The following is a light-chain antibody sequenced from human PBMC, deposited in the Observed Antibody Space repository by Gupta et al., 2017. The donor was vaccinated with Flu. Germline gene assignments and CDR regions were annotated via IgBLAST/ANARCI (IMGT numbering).Light chain of an antibody. Sequence: DIQATQSPSTLSASVGDRVTLTCRASQSIGDWLAWYQQKPGKVPKLLIDRVSNLEGGVPSRFSGSGSGTEFTLTISSLQPDDFATYYCLQYYSSWTFGQGTEVEIK. CDR1: QSIGDW. CDR3: LQYYSSWT. V-gene: IGKV1-5*03. J-gene: IGKJ1*01. CDR2: RVS.